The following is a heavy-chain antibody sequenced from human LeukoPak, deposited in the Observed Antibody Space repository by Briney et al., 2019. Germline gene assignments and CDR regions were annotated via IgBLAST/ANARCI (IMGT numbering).Heavy chain of an antibody. CDR2: IDCRGST. CDR3: ARSRSGYSYDHAAFEI. J-gene: IGHJ3*02. D-gene: IGHD5-24*01. Sequence: SETLSLTCTVSGDSISTYYWSWIRQPPGKGLEWIAYIDCRGSTTYNPSLRSRVTISVDTSRNQFSLKLSSVTAADTAVYYCARSRSGYSYDHAAFEIWGQGTMVTVSS. V-gene: IGHV4-59*01. CDR1: GDSISTYY.